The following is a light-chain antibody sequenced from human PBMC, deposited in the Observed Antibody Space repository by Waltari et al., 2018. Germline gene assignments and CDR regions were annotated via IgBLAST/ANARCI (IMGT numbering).Light chain of an antibody. V-gene: IGKV1-39*01. CDR2: AAS. J-gene: IGKJ4*01. Sequence: DIQMTKSPSSLSASVGDRVTITCRASQPIGIYLNWYQQKPGKAPSLLIYAASSLQGGVPSRFSGGGSGTDFTLTISRLQPEDFASYYCQQSYSNPLTFGGGTKVEIK. CDR1: QPIGIY. CDR3: QQSYSNPLT.